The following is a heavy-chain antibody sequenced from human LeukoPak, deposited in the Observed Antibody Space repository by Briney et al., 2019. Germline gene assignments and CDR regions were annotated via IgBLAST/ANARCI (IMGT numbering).Heavy chain of an antibody. J-gene: IGHJ4*02. CDR2: INPNNGDT. D-gene: IGHD3-10*01. Sequence: ASVKVSCKTSGYIFTHYYLHWVRQAPGQRPEWMGWINPNNGDTNYAQKFQGRVTMTRNPSISTAYMELSSLNSADTAVYYCARESGFYGSGSRYWGQGTLVTVSP. CDR3: ARESGFYGSGSRY. CDR1: GYIFTHYY. V-gene: IGHV1-2*02.